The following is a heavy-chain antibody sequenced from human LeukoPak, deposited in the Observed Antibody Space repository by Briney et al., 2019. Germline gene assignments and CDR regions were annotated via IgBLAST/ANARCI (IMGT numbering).Heavy chain of an antibody. CDR1: GASISSTSHY. CDR2: IYYSGTT. V-gene: IGHV4-39*01. D-gene: IGHD3-22*01. CDR3: ARVSSGDLFDY. J-gene: IGHJ4*02. Sequence: SESLSLTCTVSGASISSTSHYWGWIRQPPGKGPEWIGSIYYSGTTYYNPSLKSRITISVDTSKNQFSLRLTSVTAADTAVYYCARVSSGDLFDYWGQETLVTVSS.